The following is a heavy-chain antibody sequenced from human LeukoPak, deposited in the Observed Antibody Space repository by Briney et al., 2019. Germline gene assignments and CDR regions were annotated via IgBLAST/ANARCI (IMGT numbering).Heavy chain of an antibody. V-gene: IGHV5-51*01. CDR1: GYSFTNYW. CDR2: IYPHDSDI. J-gene: IGHJ4*02. Sequence: GESLKISCKGSGYSFTNYWIAWVRQMPGKGLEGMGIIYPHDSDIRYSPPFQGQVTISADKSISTAYLQWSSLKASDTAMYYCARMIGLGEVSPYFDYWGQGTLVTVSS. D-gene: IGHD3-16*02. CDR3: ARMIGLGEVSPYFDY.